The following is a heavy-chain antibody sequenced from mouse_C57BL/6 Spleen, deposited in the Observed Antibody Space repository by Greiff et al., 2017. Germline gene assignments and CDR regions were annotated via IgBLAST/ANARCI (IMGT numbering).Heavy chain of an antibody. CDR2: ISSGGSYT. Sequence: EVKLIESGGDLVKPGGSLKLSCAASGYTFSSYGMSWVRQTPDKWLEWVATISSGGSYTNYPDSVKGRFTLSRDKSKNTLYLQMSSLKSDDTAVYYCARRDGSSLYYFGYWGQGATLTFSS. D-gene: IGHD1-1*01. CDR3: ARRDGSSLYYFGY. V-gene: IGHV5-6*02. CDR1: GYTFSSYG. J-gene: IGHJ2*01.